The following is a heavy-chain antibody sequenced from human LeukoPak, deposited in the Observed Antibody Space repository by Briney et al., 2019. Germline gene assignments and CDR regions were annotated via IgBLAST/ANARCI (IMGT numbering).Heavy chain of an antibody. D-gene: IGHD5-18*01. Sequence: PGGSLRLSCAASGFTFSSYEMNWVRQAPGKGLEWVSYISSSGSTIYYADSVKGRFTISRDNAKNSLYLQMNSLRAEDTAVYYCARVAEIQLWLRSAFDYWGQGTLVTVSS. CDR2: ISSSGSTI. V-gene: IGHV3-48*03. CDR3: ARVAEIQLWLRSAFDY. J-gene: IGHJ4*02. CDR1: GFTFSSYE.